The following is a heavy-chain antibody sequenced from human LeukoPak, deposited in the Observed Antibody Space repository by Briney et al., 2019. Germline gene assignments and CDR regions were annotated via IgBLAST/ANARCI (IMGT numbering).Heavy chain of an antibody. Sequence: ASVKVSCKASRYTFTGYYMHWVRQAPGQGLEGMGWINPNSGGTNYAQKFQGRVTMTRDTSISTAYMELSRLRSDDTAVYYCARDSRLSGGLDVWGKGTTVTVSS. CDR1: RYTFTGYY. CDR2: INPNSGGT. CDR3: ARDSRLSGGLDV. D-gene: IGHD3-16*01. J-gene: IGHJ6*04. V-gene: IGHV1-2*02.